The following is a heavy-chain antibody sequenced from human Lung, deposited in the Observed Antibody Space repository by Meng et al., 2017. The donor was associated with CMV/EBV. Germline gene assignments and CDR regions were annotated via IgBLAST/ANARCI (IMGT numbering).Heavy chain of an antibody. CDR3: ARVKKAVHFDN. CDR1: GFIFGDFW. Sequence: GGSLRLSCEGCGFIFGDFWMNWVRQAPGKGLEWVANIREDGSEQHYADSVKGRFSISRDNAKNSLYLQMNSLRGEDTAVYYCARVKKAVHFDNWGQGTLVTVSS. CDR2: IREDGSEQ. V-gene: IGHV3-7*01. J-gene: IGHJ4*02. D-gene: IGHD6-6*01.